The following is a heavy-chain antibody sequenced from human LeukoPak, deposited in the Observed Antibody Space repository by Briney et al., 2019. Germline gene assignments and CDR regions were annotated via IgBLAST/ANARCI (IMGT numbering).Heavy chain of an antibody. V-gene: IGHV3-48*03. CDR2: ISSGGTTI. D-gene: IGHD3-10*02. Sequence: PGGSLRLSCAASGFTFNSYEMNWVRQAPGKGLEWVSYISSGGTTIYYADSVKGRFTISRDNAKNSLYLQMNSLRAEDTAVYYCAELGITMIGGVWGKGTTVTISS. J-gene: IGHJ6*04. CDR1: GFTFNSYE. CDR3: AELGITMIGGV.